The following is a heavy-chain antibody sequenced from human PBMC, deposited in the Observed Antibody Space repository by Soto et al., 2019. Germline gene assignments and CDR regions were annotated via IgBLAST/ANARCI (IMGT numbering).Heavy chain of an antibody. CDR1: GGTFSSYT. CDR2: IIPILGIA. J-gene: IGHJ4*02. Sequence: ASVKVSCKASGGTFSSYTISWVRQAPGQGLEWMGRIIPILGIANYAQKFQGRVTITADKSTSTAYMELSSLRSEDTAVYYCASGDPGYYFDYWGQGTLVTVSS. CDR3: ASGDPGYYFDY. V-gene: IGHV1-69*02.